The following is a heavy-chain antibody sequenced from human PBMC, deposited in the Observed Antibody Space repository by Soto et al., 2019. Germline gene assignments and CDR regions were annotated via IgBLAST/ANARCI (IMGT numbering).Heavy chain of an antibody. CDR1: GYTFTSYG. Sequence: GASVKVSCKASGYTFTSYGISWVRQAPGQGLEWMGWISAYNGNTNYAQKLQGRVTMTTDTSTSTAYMEMRSLRADDTAVYYCARGSRGYSYGMFFDYWGQGTLVTVSS. J-gene: IGHJ4*02. V-gene: IGHV1-18*01. CDR2: ISAYNGNT. CDR3: ARGSRGYSYGMFFDY. D-gene: IGHD5-18*01.